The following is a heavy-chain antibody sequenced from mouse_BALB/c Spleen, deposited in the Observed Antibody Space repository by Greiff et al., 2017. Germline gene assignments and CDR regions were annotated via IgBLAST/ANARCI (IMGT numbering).Heavy chain of an antibody. V-gene: IGHV5-6-5*01. J-gene: IGHJ4*01. CDR2: ISSGGIT. CDR3: AREEGYGYAMDY. Sequence: EVQLVESGGGLVKPGGSLKLSCAASGFTFSSYAMSWVRQTPEKRLEWVASISSGGITYYPDSVKGRFTISRDNARNILYLQMSSLRSEDTAMYYCAREEGYGYAMDYWGQGTSVTVSS. CDR1: GFTFSSYA. D-gene: IGHD1-1*01.